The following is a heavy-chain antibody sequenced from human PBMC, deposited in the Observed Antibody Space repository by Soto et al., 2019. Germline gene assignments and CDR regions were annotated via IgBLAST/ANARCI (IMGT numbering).Heavy chain of an antibody. CDR1: GFTFSDYY. CDR3: ARDPPEWQQQRARGMDV. J-gene: IGHJ6*04. CDR2: ISSGGSNI. Sequence: QVQLVESGGGLVKPGGSLRLSCAASGFTFSDYYMSWIRQAPGKGLEWVSDISSGGSNIYYADSVKGRFTISRDNAKNALHLQMNSLRAEDTAVYYCARDPPEWQQQRARGMDVWGKGTTVTVSS. D-gene: IGHD6-13*01. V-gene: IGHV3-11*01.